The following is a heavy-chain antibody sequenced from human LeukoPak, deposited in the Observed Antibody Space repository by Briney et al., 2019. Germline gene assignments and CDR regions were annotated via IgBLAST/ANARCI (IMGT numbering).Heavy chain of an antibody. V-gene: IGHV4-59*01. J-gene: IGHJ4*02. CDR1: GGSISSYY. Sequence: PSETLSLTCTVSGGSISSYYWSWIRQPPGKGLEWIGYIYYSGSTNYNPSLKSRVTISVDTSKNQFSLKLSSVTAADTAVYYCARGGRPYCSSASCYYFDYWGQGTLVTVSS. CDR3: ARGGRPYCSSASCYYFDY. CDR2: IYYSGST. D-gene: IGHD2-2*01.